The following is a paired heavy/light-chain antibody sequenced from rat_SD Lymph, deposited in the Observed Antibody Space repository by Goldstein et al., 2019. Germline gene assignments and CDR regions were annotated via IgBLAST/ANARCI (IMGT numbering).Light chain of an antibody. CDR1: QSISTS. CDR2: YAS. Sequence: NIVLTQSPATLSVTPGESVSLSCRASQSISTSIHWYQQKSNESPRLLIKYASQSISGIPSRFSGSGSGTDFTLSINRVESEDFSIYYCQQSYSSLLTFGSGTKLEIK. CDR3: QQSYSSLLT. J-gene: IGKJ5*01. V-gene: IGKV5S10*01.
Heavy chain of an antibody. J-gene: IGHJ4*01. Sequence: EVQLVESGGGLVQPGRSLKLSCLASGFTFSNYGMNWIRQAPGKGLEWVASISSSSSYIYYADTVKGRFTISRDNAKNTLYLQMTSLRSEDTALYYCASSGSSYGRVMDAWGQGASVTVSS. CDR3: ASSGSSYGRVMDA. V-gene: IGHV5-34*01. D-gene: IGHD1-2*01. CDR2: ISSSSSYI. CDR1: GFTFSNYG.